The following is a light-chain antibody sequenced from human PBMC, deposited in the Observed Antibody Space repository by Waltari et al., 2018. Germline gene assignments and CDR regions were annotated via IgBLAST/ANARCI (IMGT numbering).Light chain of an antibody. V-gene: IGLV2-8*01. CDR3: GSYTVRDSFV. CDR2: EVT. Sequence: QSALTQPPSASGSPGQSVTISCTGTSSDIGSFTYVSWLQQHPGKAPKLMIYEVTRRPSGVPNRFSGSKSGNTASLSVSGLQAEDEADYYCGSYTVRDSFVFGGGTKLTVL. CDR1: SSDIGSFTY. J-gene: IGLJ3*02.